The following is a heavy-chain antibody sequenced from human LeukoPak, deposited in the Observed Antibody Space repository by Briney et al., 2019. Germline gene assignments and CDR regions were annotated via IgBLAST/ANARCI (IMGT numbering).Heavy chain of an antibody. CDR1: GVSFSTYY. V-gene: IGHV4-34*01. J-gene: IGHJ4*02. D-gene: IGHD4-17*01. Sequence: SETLSLTCAVSGVSFSTYYWSWIRQSQEKGLEWIGEVNHSGYTNYNPSLKSRVTISVDTSKNQFSLRLNSVTAADTAVYYCARQLYGSDYWGQGTLVTVS. CDR3: ARQLYGSDY. CDR2: VNHSGYT.